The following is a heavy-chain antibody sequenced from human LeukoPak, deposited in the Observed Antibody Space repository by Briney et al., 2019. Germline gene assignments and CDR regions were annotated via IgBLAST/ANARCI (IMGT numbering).Heavy chain of an antibody. V-gene: IGHV3-23*01. J-gene: IGHJ4*02. D-gene: IGHD6-19*01. CDR1: GFTFSSYS. Sequence: PGGSLRLSCAASGFTFSSYSMNWVRQAPGKGLEWVSAISGGGVSTYYADSVRGRFTISRDNSKNTLYLQMNSLRAEDTAVYYCARKVAAPDYWGQGTLVTVSS. CDR2: ISGGGVST. CDR3: ARKVAAPDY.